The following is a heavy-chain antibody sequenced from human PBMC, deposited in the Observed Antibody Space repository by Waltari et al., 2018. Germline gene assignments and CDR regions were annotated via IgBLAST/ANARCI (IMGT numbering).Heavy chain of an antibody. CDR3: AREYSSSWSYNGLDV. CDR2: MYYSGST. V-gene: IGHV4-39*02. CDR1: GGYISSSSNY. J-gene: IGHJ6*02. D-gene: IGHD6-6*01. Sequence: QLQLQESGPGLVKPSETLSLTCTVSGGYISSSSNYWGWIRQPPGKGLEWIGSMYYSGSTYHNASLKSRVTISVDTSKNQFSLKLSSVTAADTAVYFCAREYSSSWSYNGLDVWGLGTSVTVSS.